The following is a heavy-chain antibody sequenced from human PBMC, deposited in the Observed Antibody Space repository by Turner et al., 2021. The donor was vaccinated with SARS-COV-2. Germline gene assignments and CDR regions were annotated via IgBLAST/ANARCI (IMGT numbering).Heavy chain of an antibody. V-gene: IGHV1-69*01. J-gene: IGHJ4*02. D-gene: IGHD3-22*01. CDR1: GGTLSTYA. Sequence: QVQLVQSGAEVKKPGSSVKVPCKASGGTLSTYAITWVRKAPGQGLEWMGGNIPIFGTANYAQKFQGRVTITADESTSTAYMELSSLRSEDTAVYYCARSTAYDSSGSTFDYWGQGTLVSVSS. CDR2: NIPIFGTA. CDR3: ARSTAYDSSGSTFDY.